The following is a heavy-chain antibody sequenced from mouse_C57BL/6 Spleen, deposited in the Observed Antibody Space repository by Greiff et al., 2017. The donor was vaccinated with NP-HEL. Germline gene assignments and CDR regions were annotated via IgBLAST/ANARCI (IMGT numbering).Heavy chain of an antibody. CDR3: ARASYEGYSLQSFDV. V-gene: IGHV5-4*03. D-gene: IGHD2-3*01. CDR2: ISDGGSYT. CDR1: GFTFSSYA. Sequence: DVKLVESGGGLVKPGGSLKLSCAASGFTFSSYAMSWVRQTPEKRLEWVATISDGGSYTYYPDNFKGRFTLSRDNAKNTLYMQMSQLKCEDTAMYYGARASYEGYSLQSFDVWGTGTPVTVSS. J-gene: IGHJ1*03.